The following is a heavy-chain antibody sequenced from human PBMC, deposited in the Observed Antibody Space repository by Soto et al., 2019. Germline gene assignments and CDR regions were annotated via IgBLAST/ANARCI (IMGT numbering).Heavy chain of an antibody. CDR1: GFTVSSNY. CDR3: ARDSLSVRGVTYLDY. D-gene: IGHD3-10*01. CDR2: IYSGGST. V-gene: IGHV3-53*04. J-gene: IGHJ4*02. Sequence: GGSLRLSCAASGFTVSSNYMSWVRQAPGKGLEWVSVIYSGGSTYYADSVKGRFTISRHNSKNTLYLQMNSLRAEDTAVYYCARDSLSVRGVTYLDYWGQGTLVTVSS.